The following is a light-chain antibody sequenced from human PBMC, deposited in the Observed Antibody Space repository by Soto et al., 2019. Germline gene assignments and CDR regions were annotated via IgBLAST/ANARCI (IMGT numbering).Light chain of an antibody. J-gene: IGKJ4*01. CDR2: DAS. CDR3: QQFNSYLT. Sequence: AIQLTQSPSSLSASVGDRVTITCRASQGISSALDWYQQKPGKAPKLLIYDASSLESGVPSRFSGSGSGTDFTLTISSLQPEDFATYYCQQFNSYLTFGGGTKVEIK. V-gene: IGKV1-13*02. CDR1: QGISSA.